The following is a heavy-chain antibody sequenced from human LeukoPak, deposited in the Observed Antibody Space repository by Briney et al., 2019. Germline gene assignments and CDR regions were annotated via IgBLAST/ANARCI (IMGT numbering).Heavy chain of an antibody. CDR1: EFTFSSYA. Sequence: GWLLRLSCASSEFTFSSYAMSWVHQAPGKGQEWVANIKQDGSEKYYVDSVKGRFTISRDNAKNSLYLQMNSLRAEDTAVYYCARDLYYYDSSGFPSYWGQGTLVTVSS. CDR2: IKQDGSEK. J-gene: IGHJ4*02. CDR3: ARDLYYYDSSGFPSY. V-gene: IGHV3-7*01. D-gene: IGHD3-22*01.